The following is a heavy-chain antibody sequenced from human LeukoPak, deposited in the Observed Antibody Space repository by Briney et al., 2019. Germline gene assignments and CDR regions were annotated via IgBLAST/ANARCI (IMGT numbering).Heavy chain of an antibody. CDR3: ARDPVGAPGI. CDR2: INHRGRT. D-gene: IGHD1-26*01. J-gene: IGHJ3*02. Sequence: SETLSLTCAVYGESFNDYYWSWIRQPPGKGLEWIGEINHRGRTNYNPSLKSRVTISVDTSKNQFSLRLSSVTAADTAMYYCARDPVGAPGILGQGTMVTVS. V-gene: IGHV4-34*01. CDR1: GESFNDYY.